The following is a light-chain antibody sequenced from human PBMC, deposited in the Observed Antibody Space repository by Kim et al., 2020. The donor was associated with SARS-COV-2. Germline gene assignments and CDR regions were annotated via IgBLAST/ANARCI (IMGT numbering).Light chain of an antibody. CDR3: QQSYSSPWP. Sequence: DTQMTQSPSSLSASVGDRVTITCRASHNIYNYLTWYQQKPGKAPNLLIYGASNLQTGVPSRFSGSGSGTDFTLTIGGLQPEDFATYYCQQSYSSPWPFGQGTKVDIK. CDR1: HNIYNY. CDR2: GAS. J-gene: IGKJ1*01. V-gene: IGKV1-39*01.